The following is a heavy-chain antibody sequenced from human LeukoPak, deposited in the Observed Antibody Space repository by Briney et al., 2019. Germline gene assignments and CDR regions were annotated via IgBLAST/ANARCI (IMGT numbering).Heavy chain of an antibody. J-gene: IGHJ4*02. CDR2: ISSSSSTI. CDR1: GFTFSSYS. CDR3: AVSTVPYYFDY. Sequence: GGSLRLSCAASGFTFSSYSVNWVRQAPGKGLEWVSYISSSSSTIYYADSVKGRFTISRDNAKNSLYLQMNSLRAEDTAVYYCAVSTVPYYFDYWGQGTLVTVPS. V-gene: IGHV3-48*01. D-gene: IGHD4-17*01.